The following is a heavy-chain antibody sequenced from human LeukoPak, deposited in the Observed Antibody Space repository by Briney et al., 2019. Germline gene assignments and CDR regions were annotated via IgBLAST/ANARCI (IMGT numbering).Heavy chain of an antibody. CDR3: ARDVGQAAAGVGAFDI. V-gene: IGHV1-2*04. D-gene: IGHD6-13*01. CDR1: GYTFTGYY. Sequence: ASVKVSCKASGYTFTGYYMHWVRQAPGQGLEWMGWINPNSGGTNYAQKFQGWVTMTRDTSISTAYMELSRLRSDDTAVYYCARDVGQAAAGVGAFDIWGQGTMVTVSS. CDR2: INPNSGGT. J-gene: IGHJ3*02.